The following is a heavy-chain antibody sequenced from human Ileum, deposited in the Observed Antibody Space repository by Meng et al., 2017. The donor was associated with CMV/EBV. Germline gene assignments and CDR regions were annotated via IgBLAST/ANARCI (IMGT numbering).Heavy chain of an antibody. CDR3: VRKWGATSPCYSDY. CDR2: MYHSGNT. CDR1: GYSISNGYY. V-gene: IGHV4-38-2*01. D-gene: IGHD1-26*01. J-gene: IGHJ4*02. Sequence: GSLRLSCAASGYSISNGYYWGWIRQPPGKGLEWIGSMYHSGNTYYNPSLKSRVTISVDTSENQFSLKLRSVTAADTAVYYCVRKWGATSPCYSDYWGQGTLVTVSS.